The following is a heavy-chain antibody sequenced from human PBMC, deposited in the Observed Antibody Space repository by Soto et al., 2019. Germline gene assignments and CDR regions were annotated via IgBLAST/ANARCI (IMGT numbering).Heavy chain of an antibody. CDR1: GGSISSGGYC. J-gene: IGHJ6*02. V-gene: IGHV4-31*03. D-gene: IGHD6-6*01. CDR2: NYYSGIT. Sequence: SETLSLTCTVSGGSISSGGYCWTWIRQHPGKGLERIGYNYYSGITYYNPSLKSRVTISLDTSEKQFSLKLSSVTAADTAVYYCARGSSIAGLYYGMDVWGQGTTVTVSS. CDR3: ARGSSIAGLYYGMDV.